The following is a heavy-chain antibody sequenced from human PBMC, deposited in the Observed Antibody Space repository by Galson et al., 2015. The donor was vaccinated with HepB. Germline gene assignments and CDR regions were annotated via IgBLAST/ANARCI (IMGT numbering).Heavy chain of an antibody. CDR3: ARVDYGDPNFDY. CDR2: IKQDGSEK. CDR1: GFTFSSYW. Sequence: LRLSCAASGFTFSSYWMSWVRQAPGKGLEWVANIKQDGSEKYYVDSVKGRFTISRDNAKSSLYLQMNSLRAEDTAVYYCARVDYGDPNFDYWGQGTLVTVSS. J-gene: IGHJ4*02. V-gene: IGHV3-7*03. D-gene: IGHD4-17*01.